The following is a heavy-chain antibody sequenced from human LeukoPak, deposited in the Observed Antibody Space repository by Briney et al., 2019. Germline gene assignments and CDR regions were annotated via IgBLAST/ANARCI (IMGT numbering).Heavy chain of an antibody. D-gene: IGHD4-11*01. CDR1: GGSISSYY. Sequence: SETLSLTCTVSGGSISSYYWSWIRQPAGKGLEWIGEINHSGSTNYNPSLKSRVTISVDTSKNQFSLKLSSVTAADTAVYYCARGIYSADYYGMDVWGQGTTVTVSS. J-gene: IGHJ6*02. V-gene: IGHV4-34*01. CDR3: ARGIYSADYYGMDV. CDR2: INHSGST.